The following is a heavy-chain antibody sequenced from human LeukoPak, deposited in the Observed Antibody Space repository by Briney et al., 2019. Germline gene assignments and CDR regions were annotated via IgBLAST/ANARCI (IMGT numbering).Heavy chain of an antibody. CDR3: ARGHHDFWSGYLL. V-gene: IGHV4-4*02. CDR2: IYHSGST. D-gene: IGHD3-3*01. CDR1: GGSISSSNW. Sequence: TSGTLSLTCAVSGGSISSSNWWSWVRQPPGKGLEWIGEIYHSGSTNYNPSLKSRVTISVDKSRNQFSLNVNSVTAADTAVYYCARGHHDFWSGYLLWGQGTLVTVSS. J-gene: IGHJ4*02.